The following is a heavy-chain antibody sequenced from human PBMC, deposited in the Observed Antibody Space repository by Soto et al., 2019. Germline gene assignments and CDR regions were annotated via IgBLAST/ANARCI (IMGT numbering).Heavy chain of an antibody. CDR1: GGSISSYH. CDR2: IYYSGTT. J-gene: IGHJ6*02. D-gene: IGHD3-3*01. V-gene: IGHV4-59*01. Sequence: LSLTCTVSGGSISSYHWSWIRQPPGKGLEWIGYIYYSGTTNYNPSHKSRVTISVDTSKNQFSLRLSSVTAADTAVYYCARTREWSGYGHYYYGMDVWGQGTTVTVSS. CDR3: ARTREWSGYGHYYYGMDV.